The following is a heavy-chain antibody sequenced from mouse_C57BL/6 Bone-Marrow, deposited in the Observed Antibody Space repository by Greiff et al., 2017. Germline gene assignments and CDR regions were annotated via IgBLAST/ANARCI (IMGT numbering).Heavy chain of an antibody. Sequence: VQLQQSGPGLVQPSQSLSITCTVSGFSLTSYGVHWVRQSPGKGLEWLGVIWGGGSTDYNAAFISRLSISKDNSKSQVFFKMNSLQADDTAIYYCARPGGSSLFAYWGQGTLVTVSA. D-gene: IGHD1-1*01. CDR3: ARPGGSSLFAY. J-gene: IGHJ3*01. V-gene: IGHV2-2*01. CDR2: IWGGGST. CDR1: GFSLTSYG.